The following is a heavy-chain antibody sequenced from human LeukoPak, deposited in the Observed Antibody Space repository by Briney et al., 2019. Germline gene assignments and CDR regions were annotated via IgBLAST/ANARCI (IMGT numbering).Heavy chain of an antibody. CDR2: INHSGST. J-gene: IGHJ4*02. Sequence: SETLSLTCAVYGGSFCGYYWSWIRQPPGKGLEWIGEINHSGSTNYNPSLKSRVTISVDTSKNQFSLKLSSVTAADTAVYYCARGPRVVTAPPDYWGQGTLVTVSS. CDR3: ARGPRVVTAPPDY. V-gene: IGHV4-34*01. CDR1: GGSFCGYY. D-gene: IGHD2-21*02.